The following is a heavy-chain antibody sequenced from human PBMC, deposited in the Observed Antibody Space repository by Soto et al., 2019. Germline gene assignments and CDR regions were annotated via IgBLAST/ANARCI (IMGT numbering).Heavy chain of an antibody. J-gene: IGHJ6*03. CDR1: GYTFTGYY. V-gene: IGHV1-2*04. Sequence: ASVKVSCKASGYTFTGYYMHWVRQAPGQGLEWMGWINPNSGGTNYAQKFQGWVTMTRDTSISTAYMELSRLRSDDTAVYYCARGPAAGTQSHYYYYYMDVWGKGTTVTVSS. CDR3: ARGPAAGTQSHYYYYYMDV. CDR2: INPNSGGT. D-gene: IGHD6-13*01.